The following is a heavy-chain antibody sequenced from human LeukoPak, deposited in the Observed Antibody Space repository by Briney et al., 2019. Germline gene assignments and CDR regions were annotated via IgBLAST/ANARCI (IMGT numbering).Heavy chain of an antibody. CDR3: AREQWLVLSHYYYYYGMDV. Sequence: GASVNVSCKASGYIFTSYYMHWVRQAPGQGLEWMGIINPSGGSTSYAQKFQGRVTMTRDTSTSTVYMELSSLRSEDTAVYYCAREQWLVLSHYYYYYGMDVWGQGTTVTVSS. CDR1: GYIFTSYY. D-gene: IGHD6-19*01. CDR2: INPSGGST. V-gene: IGHV1-46*01. J-gene: IGHJ6*02.